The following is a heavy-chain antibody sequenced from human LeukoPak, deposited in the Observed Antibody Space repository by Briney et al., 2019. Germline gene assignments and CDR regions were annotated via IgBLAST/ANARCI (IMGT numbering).Heavy chain of an antibody. J-gene: IGHJ3*02. D-gene: IGHD1-26*01. CDR1: GVIFGDYA. V-gene: IGHV3-9*01. Sequence: GGSLRLSCAASGVIFGDYAMHWVRQAPGKGLEGVSGISWNSDSKAYADSVKGRFTISRDNAKNSLYLQMNSLRVEDTALYYCAKDRYSGSYADASDIWGQGTMVTVSS. CDR3: AKDRYSGSYADASDI. CDR2: ISWNSDSK.